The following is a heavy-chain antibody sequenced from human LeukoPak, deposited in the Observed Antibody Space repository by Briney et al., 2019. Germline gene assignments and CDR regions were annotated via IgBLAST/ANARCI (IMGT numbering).Heavy chain of an antibody. J-gene: IGHJ5*02. CDR2: IYYSGST. D-gene: IGHD2-15*01. CDR1: GGSISSGGYY. CDR3: AREVAGYNWFDP. Sequence: SETLSLTCTVSGGSISSGGYYWSWIRLHPGKGLEWIGYIYYSGSTYYNPSLKSRVTISVDTSKNQFSLKLSSVTAADTAVYYCAREVAGYNWFDPWGQGTLVTVSS. V-gene: IGHV4-31*03.